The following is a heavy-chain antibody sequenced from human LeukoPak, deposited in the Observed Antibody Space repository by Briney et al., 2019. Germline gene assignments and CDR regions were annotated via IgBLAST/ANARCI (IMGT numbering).Heavy chain of an antibody. CDR3: AKAAGDGTRVYYNYFMGV. J-gene: IGHJ6*03. D-gene: IGHD1-7*01. CDR2: ISYDGSNK. Sequence: PGRSLRLSCAASGFTFSSYAMHWVRHAPGKGLEWVAVISYDGSNKYYADSVKGRFTISRDNSKNTLYLQMNSLRTEDTALYYCAKAAGDGTRVYYNYFMGVWGKGTTVTVSS. V-gene: IGHV3-30-3*01. CDR1: GFTFSSYA.